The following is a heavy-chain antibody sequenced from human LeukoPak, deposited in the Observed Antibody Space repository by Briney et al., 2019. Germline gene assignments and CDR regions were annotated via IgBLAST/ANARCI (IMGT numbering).Heavy chain of an antibody. CDR1: GFIVTNNY. D-gene: IGHD3-3*01. V-gene: IGHV3-66*02. J-gene: IGHJ6*02. CDR2: ISSDGRT. Sequence: PGGSLRLSCAVSGFIVTNNYMTWVRQAPGKGLECVSFISSDGRTYYAGSVKGRFTISRDNSRNTLYLQMNSLRTEDTAEYYCASRARSGYYYGMDVWGQGTTVTVSS. CDR3: ASRARSGYYYGMDV.